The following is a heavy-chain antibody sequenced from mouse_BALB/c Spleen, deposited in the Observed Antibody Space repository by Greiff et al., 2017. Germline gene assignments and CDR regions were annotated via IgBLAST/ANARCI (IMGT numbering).Heavy chain of an antibody. J-gene: IGHJ2*01. D-gene: IGHD1-1*01. CDR1: GYTFSSYW. Sequence: QVQLKQSGAELMKPGASVKISCKATGYTFSSYWIEWVKQRPGHGLEWIGEILPGSGSTNYNEKFKGKATFTADTSSNTAYMQLSSLTSEDSAVYYCARGGILLRYPLYFDYWGQGTTLTVSS. CDR2: ILPGSGST. CDR3: ARGGILLRYPLYFDY. V-gene: IGHV1-9*01.